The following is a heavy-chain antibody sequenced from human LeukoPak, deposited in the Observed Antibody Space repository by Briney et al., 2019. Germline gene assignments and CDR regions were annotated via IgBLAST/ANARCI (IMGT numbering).Heavy chain of an antibody. J-gene: IGHJ6*03. D-gene: IGHD3-22*01. CDR2: IYYSGTT. Sequence: PSETLSLTCTVSGGSISSYYWSWIRQPPGKGLEGIGYIYYSGTTNYNPSLTSRVTISVDTSKNQFSLKLSSVTAADTAVYYCARDRYYYDSSGYYYMDVWGKGTTVTVSS. V-gene: IGHV4-59*01. CDR1: GGSISSYY. CDR3: ARDRYYYDSSGYYYMDV.